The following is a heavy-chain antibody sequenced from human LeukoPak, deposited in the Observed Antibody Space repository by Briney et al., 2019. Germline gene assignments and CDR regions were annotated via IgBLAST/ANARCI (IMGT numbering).Heavy chain of an antibody. Sequence: GGSLRLSCAASGFAFSSCGMSWVRQAPGKGLEWVSAISGSGGSTYYADSVKGRFTISRDNSKNTLYLQMNSLRAEDTAVYYCANISLDYMDVWGKGTTVTISS. V-gene: IGHV3-23*01. CDR2: ISGSGGST. J-gene: IGHJ6*03. CDR1: GFAFSSCG. CDR3: ANISLDYMDV.